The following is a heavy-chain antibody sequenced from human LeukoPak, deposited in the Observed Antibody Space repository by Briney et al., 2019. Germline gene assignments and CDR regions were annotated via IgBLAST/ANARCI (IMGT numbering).Heavy chain of an antibody. CDR2: IKQDGSEK. CDR1: GFTFSSYW. D-gene: IGHD3-10*01. J-gene: IGHJ4*02. CDR3: ARIRVMDLYYFDY. V-gene: IGHV3-7*01. Sequence: GGSLRLSCAASGFTFSSYWMSWVCQAPGKGLEWVANIKQDGSEKYYVDSVKGRFTISRDNAKNSLYLQMNSLRAEDTAVYYCARIRVMDLYYFDYWGQGTLVTVSS.